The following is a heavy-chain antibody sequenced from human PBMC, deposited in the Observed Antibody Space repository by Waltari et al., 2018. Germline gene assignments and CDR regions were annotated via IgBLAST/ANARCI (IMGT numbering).Heavy chain of an antibody. CDR2: IYSGGNT. CDR1: GFPFSAFW. CDR3: ARGPGEFLPIDF. J-gene: IGHJ4*02. Sequence: EVQLVESGGGLVKPGGSLRLSCAASGFPFSAFWMSWVRQAPGKGVELVSVIYSGGNTYSAYSVKGRFTISRDNSKNTLYLQMNSLRAEDTAVYYCARGPGEFLPIDFWGQGTLVTVSS. D-gene: IGHD7-27*01. V-gene: IGHV3-66*01.